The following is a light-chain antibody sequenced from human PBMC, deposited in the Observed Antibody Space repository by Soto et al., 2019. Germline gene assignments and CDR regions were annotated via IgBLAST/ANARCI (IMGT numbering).Light chain of an antibody. CDR2: DAS. Sequence: DIQMTQSPSTLSASVVDRVTITCRASQTITRWMVWYQQKPGKAPKLLIYDASTLESGVPSRFSGSRSGTEFTLTISSLQPDDFATYYCQQYNSYSWTFGQGTKVDIK. CDR1: QTITRW. J-gene: IGKJ1*01. CDR3: QQYNSYSWT. V-gene: IGKV1-5*01.